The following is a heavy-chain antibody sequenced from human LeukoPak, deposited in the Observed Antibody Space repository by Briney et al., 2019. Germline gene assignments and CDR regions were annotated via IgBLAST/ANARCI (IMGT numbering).Heavy chain of an antibody. CDR3: ARVTGYMIEDYFDY. V-gene: IGHV4-59*01. CDR2: IYYSGST. D-gene: IGHD3-22*01. J-gene: IGHJ4*02. CDR1: GGSFSGYS. Sequence: PSETLSLTCGVYGGSFSGYSWTWIRQPPGKGLEWIGYIYYSGSTNYNPSLKSRVTISVDTSKNQFSLRLSSVTAADTAVYYCARVTGYMIEDYFDYWGQGTLVTVSS.